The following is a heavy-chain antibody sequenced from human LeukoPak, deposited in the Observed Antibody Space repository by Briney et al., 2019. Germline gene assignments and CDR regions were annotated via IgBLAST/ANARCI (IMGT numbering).Heavy chain of an antibody. CDR2: IIPIFGTA. Sequence: SVKVSCKASGGTFSSYAISWVRQAPGQGLEWMGGIIPIFGTANYAQKFQGRVTITADESTSTAYMELSSLRSEDTAVYYCASEGLLRYYYYMDVWGKGTTVTVSS. CDR3: ASEGLLRYYYYMDV. V-gene: IGHV1-69*13. J-gene: IGHJ6*03. CDR1: GGTFSSYA. D-gene: IGHD3-3*01.